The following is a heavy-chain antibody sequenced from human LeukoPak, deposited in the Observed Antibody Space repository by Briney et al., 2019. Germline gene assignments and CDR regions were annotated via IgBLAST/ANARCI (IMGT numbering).Heavy chain of an antibody. Sequence: ASVKVSCKASGYTFTSYDINWVRQATGQGLEWMGWMNPNSGNTGYAQKFQGRVTMARNTSISTAYMELSSLGSEDTAVYYCARAGYYDSSGYYLFDYWGQGTLVTVSS. CDR1: GYTFTSYD. J-gene: IGHJ4*02. D-gene: IGHD3-22*01. CDR3: ARAGYYDSSGYYLFDY. V-gene: IGHV1-8*01. CDR2: MNPNSGNT.